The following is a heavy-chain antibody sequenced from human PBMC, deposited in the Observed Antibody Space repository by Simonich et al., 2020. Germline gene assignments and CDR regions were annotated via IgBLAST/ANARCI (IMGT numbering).Heavy chain of an antibody. V-gene: IGHV4-38-2*01. D-gene: IGHD6-13*01. J-gene: IGHJ6*02. CDR2: SYHSGDT. Sequence: QVQLQESGPGLVKPSETLSLTCAVSGYSISSGYYWGWIRQPPGKGLEWIGSSYHSGDTDYNPTLKSRVTISVDTSKNQFSLKLSSVTAADTAVYYCARVGYSNYYYYGMDVWGQGTTVTVSS. CDR3: ARVGYSNYYYYGMDV. CDR1: GYSISSGYY.